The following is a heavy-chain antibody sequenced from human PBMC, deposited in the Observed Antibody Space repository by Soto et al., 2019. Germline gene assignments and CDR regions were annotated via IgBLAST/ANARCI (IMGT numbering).Heavy chain of an antibody. CDR1: GFTFSSYD. Sequence: EVQLVESGGGLVQPGGSLRLSCAASGFTFSSYDMHWVRQATGKGLEWVSAIGTAGATYYPGSVKGRFTISRENAKNSLYLQMNSLRAGDTAVYYCARVFCSGGSCYPDAFDIWGQGTMVTVSS. J-gene: IGHJ3*02. CDR3: ARVFCSGGSCYPDAFDI. CDR2: IGTAGAT. D-gene: IGHD2-15*01. V-gene: IGHV3-13*01.